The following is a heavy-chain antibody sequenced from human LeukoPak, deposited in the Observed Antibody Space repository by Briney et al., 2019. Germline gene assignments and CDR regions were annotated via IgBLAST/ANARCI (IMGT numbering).Heavy chain of an antibody. V-gene: IGHV1-2*02. CDR3: ATSSTGYSSSARFDY. J-gene: IGHJ4*02. CDR2: INPNSGGT. CDR1: GYTFTGYY. D-gene: IGHD6-13*01. Sequence: ASVKVSCKASGYTFTGYYMHWVRQAPGQGLEWMGWINPNSGGTNYAQKFQGRVTMTRDTSISTAYMELSRLRSDDTAVYYCATSSTGYSSSARFDYWGQGTLVTVSS.